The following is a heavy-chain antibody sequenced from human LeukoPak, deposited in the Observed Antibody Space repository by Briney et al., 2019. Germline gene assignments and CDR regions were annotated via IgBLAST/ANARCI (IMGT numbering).Heavy chain of an antibody. CDR2: IYYSGST. CDR3: ARGGYGDPRGNWFDP. D-gene: IGHD4-17*01. CDR1: GGSISSGGYY. V-gene: IGHV4-31*03. Sequence: NPSQTLSLTCTVSGGSISSGGYYWSWIRQHPGKGLEWIGYIYYSGSTYYNPSLKSRVTISVDTSKNQFSLKLSSVTAADTAVYYCARGGYGDPRGNWFDPRGQGTLVTVSS. J-gene: IGHJ5*02.